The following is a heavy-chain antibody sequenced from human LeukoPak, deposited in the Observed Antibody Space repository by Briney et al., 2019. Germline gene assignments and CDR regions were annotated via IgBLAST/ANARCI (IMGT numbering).Heavy chain of an antibody. V-gene: IGHV1-2*02. CDR2: INPNSGDT. CDR1: GFTFATYY. CDR3: AKDRAHVGTMVDVFDF. J-gene: IGHJ3*01. D-gene: IGHD5-12*01. Sequence: ASVKVSCKTSGFTFATYYMHWVRQAPGQGPEWMGWINPNSGDTKYARKFQGRVIMARDTSITTAYMELRRLTSDDTAMYYCAKDRAHVGTMVDVFDFWGQGTMVTVSS.